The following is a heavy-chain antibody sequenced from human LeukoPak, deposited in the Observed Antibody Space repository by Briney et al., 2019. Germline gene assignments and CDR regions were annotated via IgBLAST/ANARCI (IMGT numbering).Heavy chain of an antibody. CDR3: ARATLAPLDY. J-gene: IGHJ4*02. CDR2: MNPNSGNT. V-gene: IGHV1-8*01. CDR1: GFTFTSHD. Sequence: ASVKVSCKASGFTFTSHDYNWVRQATGQGLEWMGWMNPNSGNTGYAQKFQGRVTMTRDTSTSTAYMELRSLRSDDTAVYYCARATLAPLDYWGQGTLVTVSS.